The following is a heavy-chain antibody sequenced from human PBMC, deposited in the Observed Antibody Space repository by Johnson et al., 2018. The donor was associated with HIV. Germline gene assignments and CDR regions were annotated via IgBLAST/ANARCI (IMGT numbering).Heavy chain of an antibody. J-gene: IGHJ3*02. D-gene: IGHD6-13*01. Sequence: EVQLVESGGGLVQPGGSLTLSCAASGFTVSSNYMNWVRQAPGKGLEWVSVIYSGGSTYYADSVKGRFTISRDNPKNTAYLQMHSLRAKDTAVYYCSKDERAAAGTRGLDAMDIWGEGSMVTGSS. CDR3: SKDERAAAGTRGLDAMDI. V-gene: IGHV3-66*02. CDR1: GFTVSSNY. CDR2: IYSGGST.